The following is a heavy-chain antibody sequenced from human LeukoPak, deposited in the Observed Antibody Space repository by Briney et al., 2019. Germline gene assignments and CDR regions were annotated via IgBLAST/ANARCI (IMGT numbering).Heavy chain of an antibody. V-gene: IGHV1-69*13. D-gene: IGHD3-22*01. Sequence: SVKVSCKASECTFSSYAISWVRQAPGQGLEWMGGIIPIFGTANYAQKFQGRVTITADESTSTAYMELSSLRSEDTAVYYCARERYYYDSSGYYSRPGHNWFDPWGQGTLVTVSS. CDR1: ECTFSSYA. J-gene: IGHJ5*02. CDR3: ARERYYYDSSGYYSRPGHNWFDP. CDR2: IIPIFGTA.